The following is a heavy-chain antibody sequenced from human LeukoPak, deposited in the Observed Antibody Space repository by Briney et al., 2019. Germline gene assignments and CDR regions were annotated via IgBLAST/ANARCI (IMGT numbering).Heavy chain of an antibody. CDR2: IHSSGST. CDR1: GGSISSGTYY. Sequence: PSETLSLTCTVSGGSISSGTYYWSWIRQSAGKGLEWIGRIHSSGSTNYNPSLKSRVTMSVDTSKNEFSLKLSSVTAADTAVYYCARDRRFSYYYYMDVWGKGTKVTVSS. V-gene: IGHV4-61*02. D-gene: IGHD3-10*01. CDR3: ARDRRFSYYYYMDV. J-gene: IGHJ6*03.